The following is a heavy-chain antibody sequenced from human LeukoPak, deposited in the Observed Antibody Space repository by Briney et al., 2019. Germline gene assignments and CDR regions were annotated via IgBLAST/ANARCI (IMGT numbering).Heavy chain of an antibody. CDR1: GFSISRSS. J-gene: IGHJ4*02. V-gene: IGHV3-21*01. Sequence: GGSLRLSCAASGFSISRSSMNWVRQAPGKGLEWVSSISSSSSYIYYADSVKGRFTISRDNAKNSLYLQMNSLRAEDTAVYYCARDHPLMAFFDYWGQGTLVTVSS. D-gene: IGHD3-16*01. CDR3: ARDHPLMAFFDY. CDR2: ISSSSSYI.